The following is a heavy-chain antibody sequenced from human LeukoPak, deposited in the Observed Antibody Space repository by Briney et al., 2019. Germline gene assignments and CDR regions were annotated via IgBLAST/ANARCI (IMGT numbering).Heavy chain of an antibody. CDR3: ARAWDFWSAHTPGY. D-gene: IGHD3-3*01. CDR2: IIPILGIA. J-gene: IGHJ4*02. Sequence: VASVKVSCKASGGTFSSYAISWVRQAPGQGLEWMGRIIPILGIANYAQKFQGRVTITRNTSISTAYMELSSLRSEDTAVYYCARAWDFWSAHTPGYWGQGTLVTVSS. CDR1: GGTFSSYA. V-gene: IGHV1-69*04.